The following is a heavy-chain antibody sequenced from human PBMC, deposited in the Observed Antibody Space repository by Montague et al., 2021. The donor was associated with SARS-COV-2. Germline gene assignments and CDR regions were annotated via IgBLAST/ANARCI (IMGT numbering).Heavy chain of an antibody. D-gene: IGHD3-10*01. CDR2: IHHGGGT. Sequence: SETLSLTCAVHGGSFSTYSRNWIRQPPGKGLEWIGEIHHGGGTNYNPSLKSRVTISADTSKNQFSLKLTSVAAADTAVYYCARLGDGVVPSPILGVGPYYSYYYMDVWGKGTTVTVSS. CDR3: ARLGDGVVPSPILGVGPYYSYYYMDV. J-gene: IGHJ6*03. V-gene: IGHV4-34*01. CDR1: GGSFSTYS.